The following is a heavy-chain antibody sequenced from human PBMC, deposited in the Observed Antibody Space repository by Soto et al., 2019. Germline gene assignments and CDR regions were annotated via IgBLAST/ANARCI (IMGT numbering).Heavy chain of an antibody. J-gene: IGHJ4*02. CDR3: ARYGVGDILTGQPDY. Sequence: GESLKISCKGSGYSFTSYWIGWVRQMPGKGLEWMGIIYPGDSDTRYSPSFQGQVTISADKYISTAYLQWSSLKDSDKAMYYCARYGVGDILTGQPDYCGQETLVTVSS. CDR2: IYPGDSDT. D-gene: IGHD3-9*01. CDR1: GYSFTSYW. V-gene: IGHV5-51*01.